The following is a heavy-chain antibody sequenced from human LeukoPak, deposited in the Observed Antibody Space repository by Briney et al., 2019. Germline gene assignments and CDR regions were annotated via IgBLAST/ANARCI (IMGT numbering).Heavy chain of an antibody. CDR1: GFTFSSYG. CDR3: AKDRVGATRGPFDY. J-gene: IGHJ4*02. CDR2: IRYDGSNK. D-gene: IGHD1-26*01. Sequence: GGSLRLSCAASGFTFSSYGMHWVRQAPGKGLEWVAFIRYDGSNKYYADSVKGRFTISRDNSKNTLYLQMNSLRAEDTAVYYCAKDRVGATRGPFDYWGQGTLVTVSS. V-gene: IGHV3-30*02.